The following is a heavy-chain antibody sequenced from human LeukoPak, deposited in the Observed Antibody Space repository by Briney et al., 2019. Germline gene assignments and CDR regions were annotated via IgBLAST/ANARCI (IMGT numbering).Heavy chain of an antibody. Sequence: ASVKVSCKASGYPFTVNYIHWVRQAPGQGLEWIGWISPNTGDTHCAQNFQARVTMTRDTSNTTAYMELSGLRYDDTAVYFCTVSFDYWGQGTLVTVSS. V-gene: IGHV1-2*02. CDR1: GYPFTVNY. CDR3: TVSFDY. J-gene: IGHJ4*02. CDR2: ISPNTGDT.